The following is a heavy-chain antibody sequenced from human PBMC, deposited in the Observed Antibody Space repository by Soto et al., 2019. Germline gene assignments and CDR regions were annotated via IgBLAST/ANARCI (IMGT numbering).Heavy chain of an antibody. CDR2: IIPIVGTA. Sequence: QVQLVQSGAEVKKPGSSVKVSCKASGGTFSSYAISWVRQAPGQGLELMGGIIPIVGTANYAQKFQGRVTIPADESTSTAYMELSSLRSEDTAVYYCAREGRDGSNQLDYWGKGTLVTVSS. D-gene: IGHD2-15*01. CDR1: GGTFSSYA. J-gene: IGHJ4*02. V-gene: IGHV1-69*01. CDR3: AREGRDGSNQLDY.